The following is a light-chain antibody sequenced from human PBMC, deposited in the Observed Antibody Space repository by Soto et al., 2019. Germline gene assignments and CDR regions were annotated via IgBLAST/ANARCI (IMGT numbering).Light chain of an antibody. CDR1: SSDVGAYNS. CDR2: EVS. J-gene: IGLJ2*01. Sequence: QSALTQPASVSGSPGQSITISCTGTSSDVGAYNSVSWYQHHPGKAPKLMIYEVSNRPSGVSNRFSGSKSGNTASLTISGLQAEDEAEYYCSAYTGSSSLRVLFGGGTQLTVL. CDR3: SAYTGSSSLRVL. V-gene: IGLV2-14*01.